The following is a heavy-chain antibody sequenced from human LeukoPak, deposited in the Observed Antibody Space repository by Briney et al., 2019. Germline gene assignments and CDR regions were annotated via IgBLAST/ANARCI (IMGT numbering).Heavy chain of an antibody. CDR1: GGSFSGYY. Sequence: SETLSLTCAVYGGSFSGYYWSWIRQPPGKGLEWIGEINHSGSTNYNPSLKSRVTISVDTSKNQSSLKLSSVTAADTAVYYCARGSPEDSSGYYFYDAFDIWGQGTMVTVSS. CDR2: INHSGST. J-gene: IGHJ3*02. D-gene: IGHD3-22*01. V-gene: IGHV4-34*01. CDR3: ARGSPEDSSGYYFYDAFDI.